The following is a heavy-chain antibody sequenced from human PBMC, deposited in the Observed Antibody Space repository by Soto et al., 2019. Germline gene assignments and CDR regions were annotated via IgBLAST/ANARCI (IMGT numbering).Heavy chain of an antibody. D-gene: IGHD4-17*01. CDR1: GYTFTDHY. Sequence: QVQLVQSGAEVKKPGASVKVSYVASGYTFTDHYIHWVRQAPGQGLEWMGWINPHSGDTIYAQKFQGRVTLTRDTSISTAYMELSRLRSDDTAVYYCARGRTVNVYGMDVWAQGTTVTVSS. J-gene: IGHJ6*02. CDR3: ARGRTVNVYGMDV. CDR2: INPHSGDT. V-gene: IGHV1-2*02.